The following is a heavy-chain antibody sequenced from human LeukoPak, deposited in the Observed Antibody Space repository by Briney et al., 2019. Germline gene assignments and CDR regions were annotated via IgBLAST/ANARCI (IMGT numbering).Heavy chain of an antibody. CDR2: IYRGDFDT. V-gene: IGHV5-51*01. D-gene: IGHD2/OR15-2a*01. CDR3: ANQGIFPILH. CDR1: GYSFTTYW. Sequence: GESLKISFKASGYSFTTYWIGWVRQLSGKGLEWMGIIYRGDFDTKYSPSFQGQHTISTAGSIHTAYLQWSNMKTSDSAMYYGANQGIFPILHWGQGTLVTVSS. J-gene: IGHJ4*02.